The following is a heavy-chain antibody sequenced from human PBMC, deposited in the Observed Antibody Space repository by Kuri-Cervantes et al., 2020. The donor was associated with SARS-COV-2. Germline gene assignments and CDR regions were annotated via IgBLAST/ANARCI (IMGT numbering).Heavy chain of an antibody. CDR2: ISSSSSYI. CDR3: ARDSEGKYDLWSGYQYYYFYGMDV. Sequence: GGSLRLSCAAPGFSFSTYSMNWVRQAPGKGLEWVASISSSSSYIYYADSLRGRFTISRDNAKNSLYLQMSSLRAEDTAVYYCARDSEGKYDLWSGYQYYYFYGMDVWGQGTAVTVSS. D-gene: IGHD3/OR15-3a*01. V-gene: IGHV3-21*01. J-gene: IGHJ6*02. CDR1: GFSFSTYS.